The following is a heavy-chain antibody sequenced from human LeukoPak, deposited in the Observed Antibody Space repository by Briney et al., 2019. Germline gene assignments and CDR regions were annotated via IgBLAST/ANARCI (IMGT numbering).Heavy chain of an antibody. CDR1: GGSISSYY. D-gene: IGHD6-19*01. CDR2: ISTSGST. J-gene: IGHJ4*02. Sequence: SETLSLTCTVSGGSISSYYWSWIRQPAGKGLESIGHISTSGSTNYNPSLKSRVTMSVDTSKNQFSLKLSSVTAADTAVYYCARVSYSSGWYDDYFDYWGQGTLVTVSS. V-gene: IGHV4-4*07. CDR3: ARVSYSSGWYDDYFDY.